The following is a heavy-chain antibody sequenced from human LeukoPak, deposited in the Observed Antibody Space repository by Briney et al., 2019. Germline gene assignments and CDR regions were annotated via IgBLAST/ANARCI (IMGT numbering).Heavy chain of an antibody. D-gene: IGHD3-10*01. CDR3: ATDLTGSDDY. Sequence: SSVKVSCKASGGTFSNFGITWVRRAPGQGLEWMGRIIPIPGITNYAQKFQGRVTVTADKSTTTAYLELTSLISEHTAVYYCATDLTGSDDYWGQGTLVTVSS. CDR1: GGTFSNFG. J-gene: IGHJ4*02. V-gene: IGHV1-69*04. CDR2: IIPIPGIT.